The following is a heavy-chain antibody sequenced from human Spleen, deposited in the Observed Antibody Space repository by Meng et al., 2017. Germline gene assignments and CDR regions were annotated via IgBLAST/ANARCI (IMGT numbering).Heavy chain of an antibody. Sequence: QVQLVQFGAEVKKPGASVKLSCRASGYTFIDAYVHGVRQAPGQGLEWMGRIIPSSGDANSAQKFLGRVTLTWDTSISTAYMELSSLRSDDTAIYYCARDGGNYDFDYWGQGTLVTVSS. CDR3: ARDGGNYDFDY. V-gene: IGHV1-2*06. D-gene: IGHD1-7*01. CDR2: IIPSSGDA. CDR1: GYTFIDAY. J-gene: IGHJ4*02.